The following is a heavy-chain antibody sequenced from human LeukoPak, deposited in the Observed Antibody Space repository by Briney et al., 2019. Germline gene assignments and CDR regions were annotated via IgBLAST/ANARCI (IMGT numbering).Heavy chain of an antibody. Sequence: SLRLSCAASGFTFSSYAMSWVRQAPGKGLEWVGFIRSKAYGGTTEYAASVKGRFTISRDDSKSIAYLQMNSLKTEDTAVYYCTREIAVAGTLGYWGQGTLVTVSS. CDR1: GFTFSSYA. CDR2: IRSKAYGGTT. D-gene: IGHD6-19*01. V-gene: IGHV3-49*04. J-gene: IGHJ4*02. CDR3: TREIAVAGTLGY.